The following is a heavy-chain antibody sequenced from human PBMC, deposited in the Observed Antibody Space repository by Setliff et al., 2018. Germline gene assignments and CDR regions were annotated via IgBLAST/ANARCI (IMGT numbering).Heavy chain of an antibody. J-gene: IGHJ2*01. V-gene: IGHV4-39*01. CDR2: IYYSGST. Sequence: SETLSLTCSVSDDSFYSDYYFWGWIRQPPGKGLEWIGYIYYSGSTNYNPSLKGRLTISVDTAQNQFSLRLTSVTAADTAVYYCARTFTGRYFDLWGRGTLVTVSS. CDR3: ARTFTGRYFDL. CDR1: DDSFYSDYYF.